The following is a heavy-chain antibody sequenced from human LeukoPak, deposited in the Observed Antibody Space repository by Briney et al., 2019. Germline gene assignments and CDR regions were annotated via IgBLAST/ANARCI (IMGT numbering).Heavy chain of an antibody. V-gene: IGHV3-30-3*01. CDR3: ARDFSGYNYGAGDALDL. CDR2: ISYDGDNK. J-gene: IGHJ3*01. D-gene: IGHD5-18*01. CDR1: GFTFSNYA. Sequence: GGSLRLSCAASGFTFSNYAMFWVRRAPGTGLEWVALISYDGDNKYYADSVEGRLTISRDNSRNTLYLQMNSLRPEDTAMYYCARDFSGYNYGAGDALDLWGQGTVVTVSS.